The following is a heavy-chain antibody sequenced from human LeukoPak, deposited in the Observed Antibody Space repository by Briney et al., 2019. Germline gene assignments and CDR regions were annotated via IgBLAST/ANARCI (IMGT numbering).Heavy chain of an antibody. CDR2: ISISTTNI. V-gene: IGHV3-48*01. J-gene: IGHJ4*02. Sequence: GGSLRLSCAASGFTFRSYSMNWVRQAPGQGLEWVSYISISTTNIYYADSVKGRFTVSRDNAKNSLCLQMNNLRADDTAVYYCARDHDWAFDYWGQGTLVTVSS. CDR3: ARDHDWAFDY. D-gene: IGHD3-9*01. CDR1: GFTFRSYS.